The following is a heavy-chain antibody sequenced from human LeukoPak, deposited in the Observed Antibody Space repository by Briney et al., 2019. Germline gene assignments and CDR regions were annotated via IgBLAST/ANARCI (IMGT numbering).Heavy chain of an antibody. Sequence: GGSLRLSCAASGFTFRSAAMTWVRQGPEKGLQLVSLISSTGYNLYYADSVKGRFTVSRDNSKNIVYLQMNSLRAEDTALYYCAKDIQAANWGQGTPVTVSS. J-gene: IGHJ1*01. CDR1: GFTFRSAA. D-gene: IGHD5-18*01. CDR2: ISSTGYNL. V-gene: IGHV3-23*01. CDR3: AKDIQAAN.